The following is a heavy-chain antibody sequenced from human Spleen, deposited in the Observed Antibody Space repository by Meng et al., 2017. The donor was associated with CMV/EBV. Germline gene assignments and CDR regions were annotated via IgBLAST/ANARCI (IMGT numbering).Heavy chain of an antibody. Sequence: GESLKISCAASGFTFSSYWIHWVRQAPGKGLVWVSRINSDGSSTSYADSVKGRFTISRDNAKNTLYLQMNSLRAEDTAVYYCARVKSWNYLWYFDYWGQGTLVTVSS. D-gene: IGHD1-7*01. CDR3: ARVKSWNYLWYFDY. J-gene: IGHJ4*02. CDR1: GFTFSSYW. CDR2: INSDGSST. V-gene: IGHV3-74*01.